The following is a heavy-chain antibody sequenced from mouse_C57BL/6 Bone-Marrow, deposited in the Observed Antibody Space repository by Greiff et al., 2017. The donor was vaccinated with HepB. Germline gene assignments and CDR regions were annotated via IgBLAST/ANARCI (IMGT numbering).Heavy chain of an antibody. V-gene: IGHV14-4*01. CDR2: IDPENGDT. D-gene: IGHD1-1*01. CDR3: TIYYYDAYAIDY. Sequence: VQLQQSGAELVRPGASVKLSCTASGFNIKDDYMHWVKQRPEQGLEWIGWIDPENGDTEYASKFQGKATITADTSSNTAYLQLSSLTSEDTSVYYCTIYYYDAYAIDYWGQGTSVTVSS. CDR1: GFNIKDDY. J-gene: IGHJ4*01.